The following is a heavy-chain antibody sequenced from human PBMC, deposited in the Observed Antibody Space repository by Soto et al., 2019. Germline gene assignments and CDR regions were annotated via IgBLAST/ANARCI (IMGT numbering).Heavy chain of an antibody. D-gene: IGHD5-12*01. CDR1: GGTFSSYA. Sequence: SVKVSCKASGGTFSSYAISWVRQAPGRGLEWMGGIIPIFGTANYAQKFQGRVTITADESTSTAYMELSSLRSEDTAVYYCARDLEEMATIPRGGAFDIWGQGTMVTVS. CDR3: ARDLEEMATIPRGGAFDI. J-gene: IGHJ3*02. CDR2: IIPIFGTA. V-gene: IGHV1-69*13.